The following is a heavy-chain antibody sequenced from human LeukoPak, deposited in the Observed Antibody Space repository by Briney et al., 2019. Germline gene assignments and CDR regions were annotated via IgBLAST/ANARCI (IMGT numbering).Heavy chain of an antibody. D-gene: IGHD6-13*01. V-gene: IGHV1-46*01. CDR1: GYTFTSYN. Sequence: ASVKVSCKASGYTFTSYNMHWVRQAPGQGLECMGIIKPSDGSTTYAQNFQGRVSMTRDTSTSTVYMEVSSLRSDDTAVYYCARGGVGPAAGPLHFDYWGQGTLATVSS. J-gene: IGHJ4*02. CDR2: IKPSDGST. CDR3: ARGGVGPAAGPLHFDY.